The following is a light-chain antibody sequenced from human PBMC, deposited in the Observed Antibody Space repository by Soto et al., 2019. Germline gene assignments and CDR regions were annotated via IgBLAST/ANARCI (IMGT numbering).Light chain of an antibody. V-gene: IGKV3-20*01. CDR1: QSIITDY. Sequence: EIVLTQSPGTLSLSPGERATLSCRASQSIITDYLAWYQQRPGQAPRLLIYATSIRATGIPARFSGSGSRTDFTLTISRLEPEDFAVYYCHEYGSSLWTFGQGTKVEI. CDR3: HEYGSSLWT. CDR2: ATS. J-gene: IGKJ1*01.